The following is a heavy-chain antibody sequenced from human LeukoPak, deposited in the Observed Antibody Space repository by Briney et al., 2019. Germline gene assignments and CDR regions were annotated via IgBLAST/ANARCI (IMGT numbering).Heavy chain of an antibody. CDR3: ARRVRQYVLGAYYFDY. J-gene: IGHJ4*02. Sequence: PSETLSLTCTVSGRSISSSSYYWGWIRQPPGKGLEWIGSIYYSGSTYYNPSLKSRVTISVDTSKNQFSLKLSSVTAADTAVYYCARRVRQYVLGAYYFDYWGQGTLVTVSS. V-gene: IGHV4-39*01. CDR2: IYYSGST. CDR1: GRSISSSSYY. D-gene: IGHD3-16*01.